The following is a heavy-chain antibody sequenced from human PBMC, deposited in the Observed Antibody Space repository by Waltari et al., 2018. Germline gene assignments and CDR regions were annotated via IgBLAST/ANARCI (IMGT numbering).Heavy chain of an antibody. D-gene: IGHD6-19*01. CDR2: ISDDGSDK. CDR1: ALTFDTSV. V-gene: IGHV3-30*18. J-gene: IGHJ3*01. CDR3: AKLGSLDGFDV. Sequence: QVQLVESGGGVVQPGKSFRLACTASALTFDTSVMHWVRQAPGKGLKWVALISDDGSDKFYADSVKGRFTISRDNSKNTLYLQMNSLTLYDTAVYYCAKLGSLDGFDVWGQGTLVTVSS.